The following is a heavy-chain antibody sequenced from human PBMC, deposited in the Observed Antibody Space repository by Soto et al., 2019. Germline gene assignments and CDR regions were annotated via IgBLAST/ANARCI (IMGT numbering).Heavy chain of an antibody. CDR1: GGSISSGGYS. V-gene: IGHV4-30-2*01. CDR2: IYHSGSA. Sequence: PSETLSLTCAVSGGSISSGGYSWSWIRQPPGKGLEWIGYIYHSGSAYYNPSLKSRVTISVDRSKNQFSLKLSSVTAADTAVYYCARASSYYDSSGYDYWGQGTLVTVSS. D-gene: IGHD3-22*01. CDR3: ARASSYYDSSGYDY. J-gene: IGHJ4*02.